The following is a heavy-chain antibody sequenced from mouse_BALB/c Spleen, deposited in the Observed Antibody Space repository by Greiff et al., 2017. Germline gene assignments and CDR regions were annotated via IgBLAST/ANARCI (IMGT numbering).Heavy chain of an antibody. Sequence: QQSGPQLVRPGASVKISCKASGYSFTSYWMHWVKQRPGQGLEWIGMIDPSDSETRLNQKFKDKATLTVDKSSSTAYMQLSSPTSEDSAVYYCLTTVVDYWGQGTTLTVSS. CDR2: IDPSDSET. D-gene: IGHD1-1*01. V-gene: IGHV1-74*04. J-gene: IGHJ2*01. CDR3: LTTVVDY. CDR1: GYSFTSYW.